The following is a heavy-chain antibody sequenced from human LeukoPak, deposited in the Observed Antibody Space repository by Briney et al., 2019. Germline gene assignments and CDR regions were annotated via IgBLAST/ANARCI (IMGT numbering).Heavy chain of an antibody. D-gene: IGHD6-13*01. V-gene: IGHV4-4*07. CDR2: IYTSGST. CDR3: ARGPLGYSSSWYDY. Sequence: SETLSLTCTVSGGSISSYYWSWIRQPAGKGLEWIGRIYTSGSTNYNPSLKSRVTMSVDTSKNQFSLKLSSVTAADPAVYYCARGPLGYSSSWYDYWGQGTLVTVSS. CDR1: GGSISSYY. J-gene: IGHJ4*02.